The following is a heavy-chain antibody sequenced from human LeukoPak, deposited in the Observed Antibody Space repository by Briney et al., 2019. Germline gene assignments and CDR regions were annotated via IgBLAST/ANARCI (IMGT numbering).Heavy chain of an antibody. CDR3: ARRAIPVVRGVQNGSDDY. V-gene: IGHV4-59*11. CDR1: GGSISRHY. Sequence: SETLSLICTVSGGSISRHYGRWLRQPPGKGREWIGYMYYSGSTNYNLSLKSRVTISVDTSKNQFSLKLSSVTAADTAVYYCARRAIPVVRGVQNGSDDYWGQGTLVTVSS. CDR2: MYYSGST. J-gene: IGHJ4*02. D-gene: IGHD3-10*01.